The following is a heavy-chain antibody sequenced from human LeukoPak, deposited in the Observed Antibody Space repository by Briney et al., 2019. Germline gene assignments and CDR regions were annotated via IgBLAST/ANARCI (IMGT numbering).Heavy chain of an antibody. CDR1: GYTFASYG. CDR3: ASQYSSGWGYFDY. CDR2: ISAYNGNT. J-gene: IGHJ4*02. Sequence: VSVKVSCKASGYTFASYGISWLRQAPGQGLEWMGWISAYNGNTNYAQKLQGRVTMTTDTSTSTAYMELRSLRSDDTAVYYCASQYSSGWGYFDYWGQGTLVTVSS. V-gene: IGHV1-18*01. D-gene: IGHD6-19*01.